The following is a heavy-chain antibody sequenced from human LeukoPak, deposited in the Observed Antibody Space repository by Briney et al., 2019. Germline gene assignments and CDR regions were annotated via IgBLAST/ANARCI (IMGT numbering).Heavy chain of an antibody. CDR1: GGSISSGSYY. CDR2: IYTSGST. J-gene: IGHJ3*02. Sequence: PSQTLSLTCTVSGGSISSGSYYWSWIRQPAGKGLEWIGRIYTSGSTNYNPSLKSRVTISVDTSKNQFSLKLSSVTAADTAVYYCARDVTGNDAFDIWGQGTMVTVSS. CDR3: ARDVTGNDAFDI. V-gene: IGHV4-61*02. D-gene: IGHD1-20*01.